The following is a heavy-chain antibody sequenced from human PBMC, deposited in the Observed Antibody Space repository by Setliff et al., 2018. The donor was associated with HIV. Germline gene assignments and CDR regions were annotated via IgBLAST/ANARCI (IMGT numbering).Heavy chain of an antibody. CDR1: GYTFTSYA. CDR3: ARDPDYYDSSGYYPEYFQH. V-gene: IGHV1-2*02. CDR2: VRPHSINR. D-gene: IGHD3-22*01. Sequence: ASVKVSCKASGYTFTSYAMNWVRQAPGQGLEWMGWVRPHSINRYYAQKFQGRVTMTSDASIRTAYMELSGLTSDDTAVYYCARDPDYYDSSGYYPEYFQHWGQGTLVTVSS. J-gene: IGHJ1*01.